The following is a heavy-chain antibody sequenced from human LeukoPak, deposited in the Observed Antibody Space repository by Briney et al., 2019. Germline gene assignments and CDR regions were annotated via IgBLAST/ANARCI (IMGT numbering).Heavy chain of an antibody. CDR1: GHTLSELS. Sequence: ASVKVSCKVSGHTLSELSMHWVRQAPGQGLEWMGGFDPEDGETLYAQKFQGRVTMTEDTTTDTAYMELTSLRSEDTAVYYCAGGLISMSYWGQGSLVTVPS. V-gene: IGHV1-24*01. CDR3: AGGLISMSY. D-gene: IGHD3-16*02. J-gene: IGHJ4*02. CDR2: FDPEDGET.